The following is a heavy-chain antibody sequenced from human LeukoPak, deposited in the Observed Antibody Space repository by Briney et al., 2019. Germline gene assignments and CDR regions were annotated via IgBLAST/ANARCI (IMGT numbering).Heavy chain of an antibody. J-gene: IGHJ6*02. V-gene: IGHV1-69*13. CDR1: GGTFSSYA. Sequence: GASVKVSCKASGGTFSSYAISWVRQAPGQGLERMGGIIPIFGTANYAQRFQGRVTITADESTSTAYMELSSLRSEDTAVYYCARVRGLAAAVSRENYYGMDVWGQGTTVTVSS. CDR2: IIPIFGTA. D-gene: IGHD6-13*01. CDR3: ARVRGLAAAVSRENYYGMDV.